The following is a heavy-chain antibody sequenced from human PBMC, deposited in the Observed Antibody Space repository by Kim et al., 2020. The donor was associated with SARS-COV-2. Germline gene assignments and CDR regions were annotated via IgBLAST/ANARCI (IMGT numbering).Heavy chain of an antibody. CDR2: ITYDGSNK. J-gene: IGHJ6*02. D-gene: IGHD2-2*01. CDR1: GFTFSSYG. V-gene: IGHV3-30*18. Sequence: GGSLRLSCAASGFTFSSYGMHWVRQAPGKGLEWVAVITYDGSNKYYADSVKGRFTISRDNSKNTLYLQMNSLRAEDTAVYYCAKELSTSCCYYYGMDVWGQGTTVTVS. CDR3: AKELSTSCCYYYGMDV.